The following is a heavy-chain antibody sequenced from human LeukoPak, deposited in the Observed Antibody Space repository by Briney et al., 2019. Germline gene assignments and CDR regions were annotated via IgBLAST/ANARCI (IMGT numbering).Heavy chain of an antibody. J-gene: IGHJ4*02. V-gene: IGHV4-39*01. CDR3: ARHGGAAAAIDY. CDR2: IYYSGTT. D-gene: IGHD6-13*01. Sequence: SETLSLTCTVSGGFVSSSRYYWGWIRQPPGKGLEWIGSIYYSGTTHYHPSLNSRITMSVDTSKNQFSLKLTSATAADTAVYYCARHGGAAAAIDYWGQGTLVTVSS. CDR1: GGFVSSSRYY.